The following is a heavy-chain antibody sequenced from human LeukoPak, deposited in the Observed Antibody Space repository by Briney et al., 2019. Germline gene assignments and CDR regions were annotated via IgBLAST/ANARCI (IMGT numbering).Heavy chain of an antibody. CDR3: ARVAVRGVIGAVFDY. J-gene: IGHJ4*02. V-gene: IGHV4-59*01. D-gene: IGHD3-10*01. CDR2: IYYSGST. Sequence: SETLSLTCTVSGGSISSYYWSWIRQPPGKGLEWIGYIYYSGSTNYNPSLKSRVTISVDTSKNQFSLKLSSVTAADTAVYYCARVAVRGVIGAVFDYWGQGTLVTVSS. CDR1: GGSISSYY.